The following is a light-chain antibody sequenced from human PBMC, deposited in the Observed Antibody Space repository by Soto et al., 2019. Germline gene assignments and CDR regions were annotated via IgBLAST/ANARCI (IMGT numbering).Light chain of an antibody. CDR3: QQRNIWPPVT. V-gene: IGKV3-11*01. CDR1: QSISKW. Sequence: DIQMTQSPSTLSASVGDRVTITCRASQSISKWLAWYQQKPGQPPRLLIYGAFNRAAGIPARFSGSGSGTDFTLTISSLEPEDSAVYYCQQRNIWPPVTFGQGTRLEIK. CDR2: GAF. J-gene: IGKJ5*01.